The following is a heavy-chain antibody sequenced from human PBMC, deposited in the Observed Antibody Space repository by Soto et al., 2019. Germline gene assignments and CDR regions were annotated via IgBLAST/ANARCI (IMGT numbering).Heavy chain of an antibody. CDR1: GGSISSSSYY. V-gene: IGHV4-39*01. Sequence: SETLSLTCTVSGGSISSSSYYWGWIRQPPGKGLEWIGSIYYSGSTYYNPSLKSRVTISVDTSKNQFSLKLSSVTAADTAVYYCARRNCSGGSCYESYFDYWGQGTLVTVSS. D-gene: IGHD2-15*01. J-gene: IGHJ4*02. CDR2: IYYSGST. CDR3: ARRNCSGGSCYESYFDY.